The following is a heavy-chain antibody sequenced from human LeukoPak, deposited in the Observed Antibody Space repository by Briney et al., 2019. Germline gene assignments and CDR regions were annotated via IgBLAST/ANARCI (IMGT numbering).Heavy chain of an antibody. Sequence: PGGSLRLSCAASGFTFSTYAMTWVRQAPGKGLEWVSSISSSSSYIYYADSVEGRFTISRDNAKNSLYLQMNSLRAEDTAVYYCARDSMAAAGTVDYWGQGTLVTVSS. J-gene: IGHJ4*02. V-gene: IGHV3-21*01. CDR2: ISSSSSYI. CDR1: GFTFSTYA. D-gene: IGHD6-13*01. CDR3: ARDSMAAAGTVDY.